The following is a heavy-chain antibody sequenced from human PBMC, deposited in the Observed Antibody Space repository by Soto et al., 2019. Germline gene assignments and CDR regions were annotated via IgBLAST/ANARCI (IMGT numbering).Heavy chain of an antibody. J-gene: IGHJ3*02. CDR1: GFTFSSYW. Sequence: GGSLRLSCAASGFTFSSYWMSWVRQAPGKGLEWVANIKQDGSEKYYVDSVKGRFTISRDNAKNSLYLQMNRLRAEDTAVYYCARGRRDYYDSSGYYFFAFDIWGQGTMVTVS. CDR3: ARGRRDYYDSSGYYFFAFDI. D-gene: IGHD3-22*01. CDR2: IKQDGSEK. V-gene: IGHV3-7*03.